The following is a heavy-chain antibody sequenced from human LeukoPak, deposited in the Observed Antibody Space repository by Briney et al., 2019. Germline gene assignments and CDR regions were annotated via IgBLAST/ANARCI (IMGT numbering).Heavy chain of an antibody. CDR3: ARDRGTTGYYYLDS. CDR1: GGPITEYY. CDR2: IYHTVST. D-gene: IGHD1-26*01. V-gene: IGHV4-59*01. J-gene: IGHJ4*02. Sequence: PSETLSLTCSVSGGPITEYYWSWIRQPPGKGLEWIGYIYHTVSTNYSPSLKSRVTMSVDASRNQFSLKLVSVTAADTAVYYCARDRGTTGYYYLDSWGQGILVTVSS.